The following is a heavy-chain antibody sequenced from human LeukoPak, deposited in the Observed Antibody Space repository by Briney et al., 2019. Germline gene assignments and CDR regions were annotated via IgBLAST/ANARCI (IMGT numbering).Heavy chain of an antibody. CDR1: GDSITSNNYY. J-gene: IGHJ4*02. CDR3: ARRSHSGTRIDF. V-gene: IGHV4-39*01. D-gene: IGHD3-10*01. CDR2: IYYSGTT. Sequence: SETLSLTCSVSGDSITSNNYYWGWIRQPPGKGLEWIGNIYYSGTTYYNPSLKSRVTISADTSKNQFSLKVDSVTAADTAVYYCARRSHSGTRIDFWGQGTLVTVSS.